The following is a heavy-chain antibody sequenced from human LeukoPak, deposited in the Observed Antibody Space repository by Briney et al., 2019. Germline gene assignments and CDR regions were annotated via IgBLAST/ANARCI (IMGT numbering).Heavy chain of an antibody. Sequence: PGGSLKLSCAVSGFTFSGSAIHWVRQASGKGLEWVGRIRTKANNYATVYAESVKGRFTISRDDSKNTAYLEMNFLRTEDTAIYYCTRPGASDTAAGYDYWGQGTLVTVSS. J-gene: IGHJ4*02. CDR2: IRTKANNYAT. CDR1: GFTFSGSA. CDR3: TRPGASDTAAGYDY. V-gene: IGHV3-73*01. D-gene: IGHD6-13*01.